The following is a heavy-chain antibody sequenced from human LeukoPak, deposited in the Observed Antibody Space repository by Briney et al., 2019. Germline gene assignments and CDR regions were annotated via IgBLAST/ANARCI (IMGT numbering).Heavy chain of an antibody. Sequence: GGSLRLSCAASGFPFSASAMTWVRQAPGKGLEWVSHILSTGTTYYADSMRGRFTISRDNSKNTLYLLMTSLRADDTAVYYCATVKYDYGDPVGRFDPWGQGTLVTVSS. J-gene: IGHJ5*02. CDR1: GFPFSASA. D-gene: IGHD4-17*01. CDR2: ILSTGTT. CDR3: ATVKYDYGDPVGRFDP. V-gene: IGHV3-23*01.